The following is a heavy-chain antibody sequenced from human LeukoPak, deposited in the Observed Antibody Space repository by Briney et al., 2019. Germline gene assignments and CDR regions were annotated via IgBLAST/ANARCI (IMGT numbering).Heavy chain of an antibody. Sequence: AASVEVSCKASGYTFTGYYLHWVRQAPGQGLEWMGWINPNSGGTNYAQKFQGSVTMTRDTSISTAYMELSRLRFDDTAVYYCAGSIRYFDWLFAFDIWGQGTMVTVSS. CDR2: INPNSGGT. CDR3: AGSIRYFDWLFAFDI. D-gene: IGHD3-9*01. CDR1: GYTFTGYY. J-gene: IGHJ3*02. V-gene: IGHV1-2*02.